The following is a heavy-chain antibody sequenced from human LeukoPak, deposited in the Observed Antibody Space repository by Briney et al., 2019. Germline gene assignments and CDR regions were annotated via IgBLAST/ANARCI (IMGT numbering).Heavy chain of an antibody. J-gene: IGHJ5*02. CDR2: ISDSGGST. Sequence: GESLRLSCAASGFTFSSYAMNWVRQAPGKGLEWISRISDSGGSTYYVDSVKGRFTISRDNSENTLYLQMNGLTAEDTAMYYCARDSYQDYYGRFDPWGQGTLVIVSS. CDR3: ARDSYQDYYGRFDP. CDR1: GFTFSSYA. V-gene: IGHV3-23*01. D-gene: IGHD3-10*01.